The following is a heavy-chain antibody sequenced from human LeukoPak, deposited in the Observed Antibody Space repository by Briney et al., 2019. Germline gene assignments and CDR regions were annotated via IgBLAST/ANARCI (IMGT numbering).Heavy chain of an antibody. CDR1: GFTFSNYW. CDR3: TRDEAVGAPFDY. J-gene: IGHJ4*02. D-gene: IGHD1-26*01. CDR2: ITSDGSST. V-gene: IGHV3-74*01. Sequence: PGGSLRLSCVASGFTFSNYWMHWVRQAPGKGLVWVSRITSDGSSTSYADSVKGRFTISRDNAKNTLYLHMNSLRAEDTAVYYCTRDEAVGAPFDYWGQGTLLTVSS.